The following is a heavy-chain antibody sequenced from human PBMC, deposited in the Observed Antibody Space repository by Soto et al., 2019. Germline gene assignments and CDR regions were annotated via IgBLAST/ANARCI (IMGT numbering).Heavy chain of an antibody. CDR2: ISSSSSYI. D-gene: IGHD6-13*01. CDR3: ATVSSPNYYGMDV. J-gene: IGHJ6*02. CDR1: GFTFSSYS. V-gene: IGHV3-21*01. Sequence: GGSLRLSCAASGFTFSSYSMNWVRQAPGKGLEWVSSISSSSSYIHYADSVKGRFTISRDNAKNSLYLQMNSLRAEDTAVYYCATVSSPNYYGMDVWGQGTTVTVSS.